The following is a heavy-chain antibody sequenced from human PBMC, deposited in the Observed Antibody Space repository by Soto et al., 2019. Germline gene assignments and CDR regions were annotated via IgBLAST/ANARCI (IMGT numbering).Heavy chain of an antibody. CDR1: GYTFTSYG. D-gene: IGHD3-3*01. Sequence: QVQLVQSGAEVKKPGASVKVSCKASGYTFTSYGISSVRQAPGQGLEWMGWISAYNGNTNYAQKLQGRVTMTTDTSTSTAYMELRSLRSDDTAVYYCARENDFWSGYFTPDAFDIWGQGTMVTVSS. J-gene: IGHJ3*02. CDR2: ISAYNGNT. CDR3: ARENDFWSGYFTPDAFDI. V-gene: IGHV1-18*01.